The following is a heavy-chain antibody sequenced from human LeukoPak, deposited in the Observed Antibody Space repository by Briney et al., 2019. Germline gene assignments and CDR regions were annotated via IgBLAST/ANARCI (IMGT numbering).Heavy chain of an antibody. Sequence: PGGSLRLSCAASGFTSSSYSMNWVRQAPGKGLEWVSSISSSSSYIYYADSVKGRFTISRDNAKNSLYLQMNSLRAEDTAVYYCARVVGYGDYFALEYWGQGTLVTVSS. V-gene: IGHV3-21*01. CDR1: GFTSSSYS. J-gene: IGHJ4*02. CDR2: ISSSSSYI. CDR3: ARVVGYGDYFALEY. D-gene: IGHD4-17*01.